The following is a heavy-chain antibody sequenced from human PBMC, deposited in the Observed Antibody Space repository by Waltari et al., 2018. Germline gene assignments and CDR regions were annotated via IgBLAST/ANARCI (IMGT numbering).Heavy chain of an antibody. CDR1: GYTFTGYY. J-gene: IGHJ3*02. Sequence: QVQLVQSGAEVKKPGASVKVSCKASGYTFTGYYIHWVRQAPGQGLEWMGRINPNSGGTNYAQKFQGRVTMTRDTSISTAYMELSRLRSDDTAVYYCAICMVRGQRGAFDIWGQGTMVTVSS. CDR2: INPNSGGT. V-gene: IGHV1-2*06. CDR3: AICMVRGQRGAFDI. D-gene: IGHD3-10*01.